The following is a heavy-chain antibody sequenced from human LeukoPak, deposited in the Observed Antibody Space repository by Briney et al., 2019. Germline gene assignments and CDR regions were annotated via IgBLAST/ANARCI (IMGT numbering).Heavy chain of an antibody. Sequence: GRSLRLSCAASGFTFSSYGMHWVRQAPGKGLEWVAIIWYDGNHKYYVDSVKGRFTISRDNSKNTLYLQMDSLRAEDTAVYYCALLAVASDFDYWGQGTLVTVSS. D-gene: IGHD6-19*01. CDR1: GFTFSSYG. J-gene: IGHJ4*02. CDR2: IWYDGNHK. V-gene: IGHV3-33*01. CDR3: ALLAVASDFDY.